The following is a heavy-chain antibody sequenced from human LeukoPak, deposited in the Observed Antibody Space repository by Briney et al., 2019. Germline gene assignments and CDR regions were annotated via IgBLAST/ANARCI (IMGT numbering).Heavy chain of an antibody. CDR1: GFTFSSYG. Sequence: GGSLRLSCAASGFTFSSYGMHWVRQAPGKGLEWVSAISGSGGSTYYADSVKGRFTISRDNSKNTLYLQMNSLRAEDTAVYYCATRNDFWSGYLVSLPNYWGQGTLVTVSS. D-gene: IGHD3-3*01. CDR2: ISGSGGST. CDR3: ATRNDFWSGYLVSLPNY. V-gene: IGHV3-23*01. J-gene: IGHJ4*02.